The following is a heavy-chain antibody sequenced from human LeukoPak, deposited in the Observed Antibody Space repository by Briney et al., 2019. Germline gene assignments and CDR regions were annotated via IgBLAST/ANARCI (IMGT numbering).Heavy chain of an antibody. D-gene: IGHD3-10*01. CDR1: GGSTSSSSYY. Sequence: SETLSLTCTVSGGSTSSSSYYWGWIRQPPGKGLEWIGSIYYSGSTNYNPSLKSRVTISVATSKNQFSLKLSSGTAADTAVYYCARTRYYYNSRSYGAPYYFDYWGQGTLVTVSS. V-gene: IGHV4-39*01. CDR2: IYYSGST. CDR3: ARTRYYYNSRSYGAPYYFDY. J-gene: IGHJ4*02.